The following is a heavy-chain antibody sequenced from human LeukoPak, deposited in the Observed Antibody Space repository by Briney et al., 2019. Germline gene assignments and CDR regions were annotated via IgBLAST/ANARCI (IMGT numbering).Heavy chain of an antibody. CDR1: GFTFSSYA. J-gene: IGHJ3*02. CDR3: ARGGGDSSWAFDI. V-gene: IGHV3-48*01. D-gene: IGHD6-13*01. Sequence: PGGSLRLSCAASGFTFSSYAMSWVRQAPGKGLEWVSAISGSSSTIYYADSVKGRFTISRDNAKNSLYLQMNSLRVEDTAVYYCARGGGDSSWAFDIWGQGTMVTVSS. CDR2: ISGSSSTI.